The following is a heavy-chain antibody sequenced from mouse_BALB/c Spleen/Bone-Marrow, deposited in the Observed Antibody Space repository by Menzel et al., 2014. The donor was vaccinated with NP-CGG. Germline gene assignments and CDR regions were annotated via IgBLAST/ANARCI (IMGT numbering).Heavy chain of an antibody. D-gene: IGHD1-1*01. CDR3: SRDYGGTAWFAC. V-gene: IGHV14-3*02. J-gene: IGHJ3*01. CDR1: GFNIKDTH. Sequence: VQLQQSGAELVKPGASVKLSCTASGFNIKDTHMHWVKQGPEQGLEWTGRIDPANGNTKYDPNFQGKATITADTSSNTAYLQLSSLTSEDTAVYYCSRDYGGTAWFACWGHGTLVTVSA. CDR2: IDPANGNT.